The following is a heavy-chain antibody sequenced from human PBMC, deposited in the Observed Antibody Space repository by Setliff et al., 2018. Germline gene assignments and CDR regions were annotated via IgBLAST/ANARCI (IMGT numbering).Heavy chain of an antibody. J-gene: IGHJ5*02. D-gene: IGHD4-4*01. Sequence: GGSLRLSCSVSGITFINAWMTWVRQAPGKGPEWVGRIKSSREGATSDYGAPAKGRFTISRDDSKNMIFLQMNNLKIEDTGYYYCATGPRDSRNYLTWLGSWGQGTLVTVSS. V-gene: IGHV3-15*01. CDR2: IKSSREGATS. CDR1: GITFINAW. CDR3: ATGPRDSRNYLTWLGS.